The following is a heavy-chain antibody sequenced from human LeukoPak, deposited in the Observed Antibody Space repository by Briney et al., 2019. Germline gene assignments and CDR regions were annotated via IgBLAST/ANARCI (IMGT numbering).Heavy chain of an antibody. CDR1: GGSFSGYY. V-gene: IGHV4-34*01. CDR2: INHSGST. D-gene: IGHD3-22*01. Sequence: PSETLSLTCAVYGGSFSGYYWSWIRRPPGKGLEWIGEINHSGSTNYNPSLKSRVTISVDTSKNQFSLKLSSVTAADTAVYYCARIIEYYYDSSGYYPRCYFDYWGQGTLVTVSS. J-gene: IGHJ4*02. CDR3: ARIIEYYYDSSGYYPRCYFDY.